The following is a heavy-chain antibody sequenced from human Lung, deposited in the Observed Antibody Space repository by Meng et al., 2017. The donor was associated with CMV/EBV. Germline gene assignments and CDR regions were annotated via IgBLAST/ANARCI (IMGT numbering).Heavy chain of an antibody. Sequence: GFPFSNAWLSWVRQAPGKELEWVGPINSPTDGRTTDYAAPVQGRFAISRDDSSNTLYLQMNSLKSEDTDFYYCTTDLVDTPMVTYDYWGQGTLVTVSS. V-gene: IGHV3-15*01. CDR3: TTDLVDTPMVTYDY. CDR1: GFPFSNAW. CDR2: INSPTDGRTT. J-gene: IGHJ4*02. D-gene: IGHD5-18*01.